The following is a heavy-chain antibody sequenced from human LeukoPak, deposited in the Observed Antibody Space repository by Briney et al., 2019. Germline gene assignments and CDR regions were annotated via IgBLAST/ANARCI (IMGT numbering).Heavy chain of an antibody. V-gene: IGHV1-46*02. CDR2: INPTAGNT. J-gene: IGHJ3*02. CDR3: ARIRDGYNDAYDI. Sequence: ASVKVSCKASGYTFNTYGISWVRQAPGQGLEWMGLINPTAGNTYYAQRFQGRVTMTRNTSTSTVYMELSSLRSEDTAVYYCARIRDGYNDAYDIWGQGTMVTVPS. CDR1: GYTFNTYG. D-gene: IGHD5-24*01.